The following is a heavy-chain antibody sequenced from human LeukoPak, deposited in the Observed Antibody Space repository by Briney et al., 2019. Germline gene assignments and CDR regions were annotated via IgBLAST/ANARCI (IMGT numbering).Heavy chain of an antibody. Sequence: PGGSLRLSCAASGFTFSSYAMSWVRLAPGKGLEWVSAISGSGGSTYYADSVKGRFTISRDNSKNTLYLQMNSLRAEDTAVYYCAKTGSAAVPASKFYGMDVWGQGTTVTVSS. V-gene: IGHV3-23*01. CDR1: GFTFSSYA. CDR2: ISGSGGST. CDR3: AKTGSAAVPASKFYGMDV. D-gene: IGHD2-2*01. J-gene: IGHJ6*02.